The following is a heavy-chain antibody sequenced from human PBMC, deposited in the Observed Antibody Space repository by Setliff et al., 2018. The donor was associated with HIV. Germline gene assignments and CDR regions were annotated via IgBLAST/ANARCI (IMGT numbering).Heavy chain of an antibody. D-gene: IGHD3-10*01. CDR2: INHSGST. CDR1: GGSFSGYY. Sequence: NPSETLSLTCAVYGGSFSGYYWSWIRQPPGKGLEWIGEINHSGSTYYNPPLKSRVTISVDTSKNQFSLKLSSVTAADTAVYYCAISYYYGSGIPGYYFDYWGQGTLVTVSS. CDR3: AISYYYGSGIPGYYFDY. J-gene: IGHJ4*02. V-gene: IGHV4-34*01.